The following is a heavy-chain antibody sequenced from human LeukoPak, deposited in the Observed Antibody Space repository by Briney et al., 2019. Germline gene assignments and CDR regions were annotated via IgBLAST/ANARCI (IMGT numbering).Heavy chain of an antibody. CDR3: ARDCSSTSCYNPRYYYGMDV. Sequence: GGSLRLSCAASGFIFSSYSMTWVRQAPGKGLEWVSYISSSGSTIYYADSVKGRFTISRGNAKNSLYLQMNSLRAEDTAVYYCARDCSSTSCYNPRYYYGMDVWGQGTTVTVSS. J-gene: IGHJ6*02. CDR2: ISSSGSTI. CDR1: GFIFSSYS. D-gene: IGHD2-2*02. V-gene: IGHV3-48*04.